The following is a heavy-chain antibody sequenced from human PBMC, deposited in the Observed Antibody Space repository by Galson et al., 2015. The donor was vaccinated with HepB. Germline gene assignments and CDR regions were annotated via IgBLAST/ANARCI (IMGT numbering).Heavy chain of an antibody. D-gene: IGHD2-15*01. J-gene: IGHJ4*02. V-gene: IGHV1-2*06. CDR2: INPNSGGT. CDR3: ARGGVAAPGNSDY. Sequence: SVKVSCKASGYTFTGYYMHWVRQAPGQGLEWMGRINPNSGGTNYAQKFQGRVTMTRDTSISTAYMELSRLRSDDTAVYYCARGGVAAPGNSDYWGQGTLVTVSS. CDR1: GYTFTGYY.